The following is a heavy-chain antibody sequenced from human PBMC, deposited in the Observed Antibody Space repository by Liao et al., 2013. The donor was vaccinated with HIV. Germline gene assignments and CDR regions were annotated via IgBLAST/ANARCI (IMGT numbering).Heavy chain of an antibody. V-gene: IGHV4-61*02. CDR2: ISGTGIT. CDR1: GGSISSGSYY. J-gene: IGHJ4*02. CDR3: ARLQRWGLGYLDF. D-gene: IGHD2-21*01. Sequence: QVQLQESGPGLVKPSQTLSLTCTVSGGSISSGSYYWSWIRQPAGKGLEWIGRISGTGITNYSPSLDSRVTISADTSKNQFSLRLTFVTASDTAVYYCARLQRWGLGYLDFWGQGILVTVSS.